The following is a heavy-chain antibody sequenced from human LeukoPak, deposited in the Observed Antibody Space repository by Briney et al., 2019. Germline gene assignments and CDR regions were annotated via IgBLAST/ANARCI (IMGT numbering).Heavy chain of an antibody. CDR2: MNPNSGNT. J-gene: IGHJ4*02. CDR3: ARVRTYYYGSGSYRALDY. D-gene: IGHD3-10*01. V-gene: IGHV1-8*01. Sequence: ASVKVSCKASGYTFNRYGMNWVRQAPGQGLEWMGWMNPNSGNTGYAQKFQGRVTMTRNTSISTAYMELSSLRSEDTAVYYCARVRTYYYGSGSYRALDYWGQGTLVTVSS. CDR1: GYTFNRYG.